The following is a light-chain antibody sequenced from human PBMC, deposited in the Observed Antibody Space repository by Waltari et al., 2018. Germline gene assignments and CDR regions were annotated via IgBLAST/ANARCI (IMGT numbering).Light chain of an antibody. CDR2: DVT. Sequence: QSALTQPRSVSGSPGPSVTISCPGTSSDVGGYNYVSSYQQQPGKAPKLIIYDVTKRPSGVPDRFSGSKSGNTASLTISGLQAEDEADYYCCSYGGSYSFVVFGGGTKLTVL. CDR1: SSDVGGYNY. J-gene: IGLJ2*01. CDR3: CSYGGSYSFVV. V-gene: IGLV2-11*01.